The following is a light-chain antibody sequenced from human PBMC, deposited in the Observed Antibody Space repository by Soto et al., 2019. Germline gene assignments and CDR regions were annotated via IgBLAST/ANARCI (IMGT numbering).Light chain of an antibody. CDR2: DVS. CDR3: CSYAGTYSYV. V-gene: IGLV2-11*01. CDR1: SNDVGGYDY. J-gene: IGLJ1*01. Sequence: QSVLTQPRSVSGSPGQSVTISCTGTSNDVGGYDYVSWYQQHPGKAPKLIIYDVSKRPSGVPDRFSGSKSGNTASLTISGLQAEDEADYYCCSYAGTYSYVFXTGTKVTVL.